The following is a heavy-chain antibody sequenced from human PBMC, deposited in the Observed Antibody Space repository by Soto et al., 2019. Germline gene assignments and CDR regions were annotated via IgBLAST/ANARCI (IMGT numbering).Heavy chain of an antibody. CDR2: IYWDGDK. J-gene: IGHJ4*02. CDR1: GFALSARGMG. V-gene: IGHV2-5*05. D-gene: IGHD6-19*01. CDR3: AHRSRGWQYYFTN. Sequence: QITLKESGPTLVKPTQTLTLTCTFSGFALSARGMGVGWIRQPPGKALEWLALIYWDGDKWYGPSLKNRATITEDTPKNQVVLTMTNMDPVDTATYYCAHRSRGWQYYFTNWGQGALVTVSS.